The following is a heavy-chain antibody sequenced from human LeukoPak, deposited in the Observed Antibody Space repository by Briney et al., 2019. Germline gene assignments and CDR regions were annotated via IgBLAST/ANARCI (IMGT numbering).Heavy chain of an antibody. D-gene: IGHD1-26*01. J-gene: IGHJ4*02. V-gene: IGHV4-59*12. CDR3: ARGTVGSLRPFDY. CDR2: IYYSGSA. CDR1: GGSLSGYY. Sequence: SETLSLTCTVSGGSLSGYYWSWIRQPPGKGLEWIGYIYYSGSANYNPSLKSRVTMSVDTSKNQFSLKLSSVTAADTAVYYCARGTVGSLRPFDYWGQGTLVTVSS.